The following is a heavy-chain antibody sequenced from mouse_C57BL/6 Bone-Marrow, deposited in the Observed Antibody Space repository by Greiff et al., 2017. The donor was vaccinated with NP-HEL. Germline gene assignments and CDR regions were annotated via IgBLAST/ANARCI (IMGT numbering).Heavy chain of an antibody. D-gene: IGHD1-1*01. V-gene: IGHV5-9-1*02. CDR3: TSPYYYGPFAY. J-gene: IGHJ3*01. CDR1: GFTFSSYA. Sequence: VQLKESGEGLVKPGGSLKLSCAASGFTFSSYAMSWVRQTPEKRLEWVAYISSGGDYIYYADTVKGRFTISRDNARNTLYLQMSSLKSEDTAMYYCTSPYYYGPFAYWGQGTLVTVSA. CDR2: ISSGGDYI.